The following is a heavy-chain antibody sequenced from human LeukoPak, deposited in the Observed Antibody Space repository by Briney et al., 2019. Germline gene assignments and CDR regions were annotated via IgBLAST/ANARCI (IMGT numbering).Heavy chain of an antibody. V-gene: IGHV1-2*02. CDR1: GYTFTSYG. J-gene: IGHJ4*02. Sequence: ASVKVSCKASGYTFTSYGISWVRQAPGQGLEWMGWINPNSGGTNYAQKFQGRVTMTRDTSISTAYMELSRLRSDDTAVYYCARRVAGTGLDYWGQGTLVTVSS. CDR2: INPNSGGT. CDR3: ARRVAGTGLDY. D-gene: IGHD6-19*01.